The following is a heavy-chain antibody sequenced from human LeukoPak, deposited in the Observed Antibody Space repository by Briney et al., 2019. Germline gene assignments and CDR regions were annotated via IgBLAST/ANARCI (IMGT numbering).Heavy chain of an antibody. J-gene: IGHJ4*02. V-gene: IGHV3-7*01. CDR2: IKQDESEK. CDR3: ASYSSSWRGDYFDY. CDR1: GFTFSSYW. D-gene: IGHD6-13*01. Sequence: GGSLRLSCAASGFTFSSYWMRWVRQAPGKGLEWVDNIKQDESEKYYVDSVKGRFTISRDNAKNSLYLQMNSLRAEDTAVYYCASYSSSWRGDYFDYWGQGTLVTVSS.